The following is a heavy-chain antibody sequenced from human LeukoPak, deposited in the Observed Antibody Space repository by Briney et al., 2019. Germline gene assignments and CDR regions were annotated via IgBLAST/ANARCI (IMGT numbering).Heavy chain of an antibody. D-gene: IGHD4-17*01. V-gene: IGHV4-59*01. CDR3: AREPFYGDYGGVFDY. CDR1: GGSISSYY. CDR2: IYYSGST. J-gene: IGHJ4*02. Sequence: SETLSLTCTVSGGSISSYYWSWIRQPPGKGLEWIGYIYYSGSTNYNPSLKSRVTISVDTSKNRFSLKLSSVTAADTAVYYCAREPFYGDYGGVFDYWGQGTLVTVSS.